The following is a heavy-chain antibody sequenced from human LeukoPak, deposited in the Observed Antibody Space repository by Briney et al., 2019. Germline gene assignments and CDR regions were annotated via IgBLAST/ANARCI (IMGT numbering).Heavy chain of an antibody. V-gene: IGHV4-39*07. J-gene: IGHJ4*02. CDR1: GGSISSSSYY. CDR2: INHSGST. Sequence: PSETLSLTCTVSGGSISSSSYYWGWIRQPPGKGLEWIGEINHSGSTNYNPSLKSRVTISVDTSKNQFSLKLSSVTAADTAVYYCARGGHVLLWFGELFRFDYWGQGTLVTVSS. CDR3: ARGGHVLLWFGELFRFDY. D-gene: IGHD3-10*01.